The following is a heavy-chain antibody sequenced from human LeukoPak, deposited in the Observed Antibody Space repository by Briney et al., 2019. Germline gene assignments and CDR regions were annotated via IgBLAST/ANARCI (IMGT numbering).Heavy chain of an antibody. V-gene: IGHV3-21*01. CDR3: AIFDY. J-gene: IGHJ4*02. CDR2: ISSSSSYT. CDR1: GFTFSSYS. Sequence: GGSLRLSCAASGFTFSSYSMNWVRQAPGKGLEWVSSISSSSSYTYYADSVKGRFTISRDNAKNSLYLQMSSLRAEDTAVYYCAIFDYWGQGTLVTVSS.